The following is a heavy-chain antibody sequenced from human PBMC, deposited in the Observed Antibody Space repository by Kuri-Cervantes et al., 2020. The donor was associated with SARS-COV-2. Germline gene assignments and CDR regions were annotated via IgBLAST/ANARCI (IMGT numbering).Heavy chain of an antibody. J-gene: IGHJ4*02. D-gene: IGHD1-14*01. CDR2: ISGSGGST. CDR1: GFTFSSFS. Sequence: GESLKISCAVSGFTFSSFSMNWVRQAPGKGLEWVSAISGSGGSTYYADSVKGRFTISRDNSKNTLHLQMNSLRAEDTAVYYCARAGGVWGQGTLVTVSS. CDR3: ARAGGV. V-gene: IGHV3-23*01.